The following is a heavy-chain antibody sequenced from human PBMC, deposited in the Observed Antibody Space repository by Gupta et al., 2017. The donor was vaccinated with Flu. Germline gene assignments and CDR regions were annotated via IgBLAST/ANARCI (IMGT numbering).Heavy chain of an antibody. D-gene: IGHD6-25*01. CDR2: IFPGDSDT. CDR3: ARHRGIATEGDY. Sequence: EVQLVQSGTEVRKPGESLKISCVGSGYSFKNYWIDWVRQKPGKGLEWMGIIFPGDSDTRYSPSFRGQVTISADTSTNTAYLQWNTLTPSDTAVYFCARHRGIATEGDYWGQGTLVSVSS. V-gene: IGHV5-51*01. J-gene: IGHJ4*02. CDR1: GYSFKNYW.